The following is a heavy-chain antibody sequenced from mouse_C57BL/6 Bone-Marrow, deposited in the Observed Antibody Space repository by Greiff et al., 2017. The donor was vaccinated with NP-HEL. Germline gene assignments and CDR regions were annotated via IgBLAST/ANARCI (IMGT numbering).Heavy chain of an antibody. D-gene: IGHD2-4*01. CDR2: IDPENGDT. J-gene: IGHJ1*03. V-gene: IGHV14-4*01. CDR1: GFNIKDDY. Sequence: VQLQQSGAELVRPGASVKLSCTASGFNIKDDYMHWVKQRPEQGLEWIGWIDPENGDTEYASKVQGKATITADTSSNTAYLPLSSLTSEDTAVYYCTTNYYDYDVPRYWYFDVWGTGTTVTVSS. CDR3: TTNYYDYDVPRYWYFDV.